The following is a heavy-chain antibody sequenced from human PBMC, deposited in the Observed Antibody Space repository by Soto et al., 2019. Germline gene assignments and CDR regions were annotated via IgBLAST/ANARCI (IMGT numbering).Heavy chain of an antibody. D-gene: IGHD6-13*01. CDR1: GFTFSSYA. Sequence: GGSLRLSCAASGFTFSSYAMSWVRQAPGQGLEWVSAISGSGGSTYYADSVKGRFTISRDNSKNTLYLQMKSLRAEDKAVYYCAKDHLGIAAAGYYVDYWGQGTLVRVS. J-gene: IGHJ4*02. CDR2: ISGSGGST. V-gene: IGHV3-23*01. CDR3: AKDHLGIAAAGYYVDY.